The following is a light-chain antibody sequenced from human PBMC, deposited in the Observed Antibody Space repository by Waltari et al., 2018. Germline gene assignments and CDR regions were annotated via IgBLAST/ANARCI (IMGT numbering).Light chain of an antibody. J-gene: IGLJ1*01. CDR3: SSYAGSNGFYV. Sequence: QSALTQPPSASGSLGQSVTISCTGTSSDIGGYNYVSWYQQHPGKAPKLMIYEVTKRPSGVPDRFSGSKSGNTASLTLSGLQAEDEADYYCSSYAGSNGFYVIGTGTTVTVL. CDR1: SSDIGGYNY. V-gene: IGLV2-8*01. CDR2: EVT.